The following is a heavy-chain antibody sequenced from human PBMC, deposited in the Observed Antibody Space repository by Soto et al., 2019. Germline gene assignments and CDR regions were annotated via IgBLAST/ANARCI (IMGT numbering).Heavy chain of an antibody. CDR1: GASISGYY. J-gene: IGHJ5*02. V-gene: IGHV4-4*07. CDR2: IYATGTT. D-gene: IGHD1-7*01. CDR3: VRDGTKTLRDWFDP. Sequence: QVQLQESGPGLVKPSETLSLPCTVSGASISGYYWSWIRKSAGNGLEWIGRIYATGTTDYNPSLKSRVMMSVDTSKKQFSLKWRSVTAADTAVYYCVRDGTKTLRDWFDPWGQGISVTVSS.